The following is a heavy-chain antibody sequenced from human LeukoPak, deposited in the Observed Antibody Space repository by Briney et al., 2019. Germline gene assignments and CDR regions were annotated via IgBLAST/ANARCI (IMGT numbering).Heavy chain of an antibody. V-gene: IGHV4-59*01. D-gene: IGHD2-2*01. CDR3: ARTAANAFDI. J-gene: IGHJ3*02. CDR1: GGSISNYY. Sequence: SETLSLTCTVSGGSISNYYWSWIRQPPGKGLEWIGFIYYSGSTNYNPSLKSRVTISVDTSKNQFSLKVRSVTPADTAVYYCARTAANAFDIWGQGTKVTVSS. CDR2: IYYSGST.